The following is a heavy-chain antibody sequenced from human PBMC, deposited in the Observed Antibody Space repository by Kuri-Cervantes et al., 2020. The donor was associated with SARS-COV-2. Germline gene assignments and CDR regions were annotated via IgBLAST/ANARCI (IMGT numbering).Heavy chain of an antibody. Sequence: ETLSLTCAASGCTFSSYSMNWVRQAPGKGLEWVSSISSSSSYIYYADSVKGRFTISRDNAKNSLYLQMNSLRAEDTAVYYCASGTAMVTASYYYGMDVWGQGTTVTVSS. D-gene: IGHD5-18*01. J-gene: IGHJ6*02. CDR3: ASGTAMVTASYYYGMDV. V-gene: IGHV3-21*01. CDR1: GCTFSSYS. CDR2: ISSSSSYI.